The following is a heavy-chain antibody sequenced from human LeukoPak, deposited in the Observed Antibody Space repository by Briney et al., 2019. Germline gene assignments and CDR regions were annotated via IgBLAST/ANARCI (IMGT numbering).Heavy chain of an antibody. Sequence: PGGSPRLSCAASGFTFSSYAMHWVRQAPGKGLEWVAVISYDGSNKYYADSVKGRFTISRDNAKNTLYLQMNSLRAEDTAVYYCARGVYTRSSSASSDYWGQGTLVTVSS. CDR1: GFTFSSYA. CDR2: ISYDGSNK. CDR3: ARGVYTRSSSASSDY. D-gene: IGHD6-6*01. J-gene: IGHJ4*02. V-gene: IGHV3-30-3*01.